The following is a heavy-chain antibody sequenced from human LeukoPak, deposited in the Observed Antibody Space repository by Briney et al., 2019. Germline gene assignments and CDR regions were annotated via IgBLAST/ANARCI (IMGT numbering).Heavy chain of an antibody. V-gene: IGHV3-66*04. D-gene: IGHD6-13*01. CDR2: IYSGGST. CDR1: GFTFSSNY. CDR3: AGPRIAAAGWTDY. J-gene: IGHJ4*02. Sequence: GGSLRLSCAVSGFTFSSNYMSWVRQAPGKGLEWVSVIYSGGSTYYADSVKGRFTISRDNSKNTLYLQMNSLRAEDTAVYYCAGPRIAAAGWTDYWGQGTLVTVSS.